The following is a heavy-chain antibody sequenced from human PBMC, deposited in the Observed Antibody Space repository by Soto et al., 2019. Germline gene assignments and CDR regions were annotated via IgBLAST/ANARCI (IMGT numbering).Heavy chain of an antibody. CDR3: SRGSLQAAGIIDY. Sequence: PGGSLRLSCTASGFTFGDYGMSWVRQAPGKGLEWVGIVRSKTYSGTTDYAASVKGRFTISRDDSKSIAYLQMNSLNTDDTAVYYCSRGSLQAAGIIDYWGQGTLVTVSS. V-gene: IGHV3-49*04. J-gene: IGHJ4*02. D-gene: IGHD6-13*01. CDR2: VRSKTYSGTT. CDR1: GFTFGDYG.